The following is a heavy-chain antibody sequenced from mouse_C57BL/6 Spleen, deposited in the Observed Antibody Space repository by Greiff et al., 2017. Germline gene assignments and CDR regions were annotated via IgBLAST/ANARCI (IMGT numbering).Heavy chain of an antibody. V-gene: IGHV3-6*01. CDR2: ISYDGSN. D-gene: IGHD1-1*01. J-gene: IGHJ2*01. Sequence: EVQLVESGPGLVKPSQSLSLTCSVTGYSITSGYYWNWIRQFPGNKLEWMGYISYDGSNKYNPSLKNRISITRDTSKNQFFLKLNSVTTEDTATYYCARGDYGSSYGYWGQGTTLTVSS. CDR3: ARGDYGSSYGY. CDR1: GYSITSGYY.